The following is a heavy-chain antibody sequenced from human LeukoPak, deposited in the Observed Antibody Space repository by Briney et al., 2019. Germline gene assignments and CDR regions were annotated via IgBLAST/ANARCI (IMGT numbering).Heavy chain of an antibody. J-gene: IGHJ5*02. V-gene: IGHV3-48*04. D-gene: IGHD6-13*01. CDR1: GFTFNSYS. CDR2: ISSSSSTI. Sequence: PGGSLRLSCAASGFTFNSYSMNWVRQAPGKGLEWVSYISSSSSTIYYADSVKGRFTISRDNAKNSLYLQMNSLRAEDTAVYYCARVYFGSSSWYRGEWFDPWGQGTLVTVSS. CDR3: ARVYFGSSSWYRGEWFDP.